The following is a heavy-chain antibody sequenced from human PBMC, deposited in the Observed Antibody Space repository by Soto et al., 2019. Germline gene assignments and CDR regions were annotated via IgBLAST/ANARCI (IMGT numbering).Heavy chain of an antibody. CDR1: GAALNSGNYY. J-gene: IGHJ5*01. CDR3: ARLSIATNNYKSFDS. CDR2: IYVTGAV. Sequence: LPLTCIVSGAALNSGNYYWSWIRQVPGKGLEWIGHIYVTGAVDYNPSLRDRITISQDTSERQFSLNLRLVTAADTAVYYCARLSIATNNYKSFDSWGQGTLVTVSS. V-gene: IGHV4-31*03. D-gene: IGHD3-3*02.